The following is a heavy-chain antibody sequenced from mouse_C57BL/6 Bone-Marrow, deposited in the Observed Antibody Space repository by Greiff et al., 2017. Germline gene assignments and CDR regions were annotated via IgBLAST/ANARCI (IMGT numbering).Heavy chain of an antibody. CDR1: GFTFSSYA. J-gene: IGHJ2*01. CDR2: ISDGGSYT. CDR3: ARGRNPHIFDC. Sequence: EVQVVESGGGLVKPGGSLKLSCAVSGFTFSSYAMSWVRQTPEKRLEWVATISDGGSYTYYPTNVKGRFTISRDNAKNNLYLQMSHHKSEDTAMYYCARGRNPHIFDCWGQSTTRTVSS. V-gene: IGHV5-4*01.